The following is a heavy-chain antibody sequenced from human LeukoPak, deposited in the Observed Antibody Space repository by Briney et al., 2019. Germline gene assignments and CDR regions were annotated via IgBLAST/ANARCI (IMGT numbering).Heavy chain of an antibody. V-gene: IGHV3-74*01. J-gene: IGHJ4*02. CDR2: INPDGSTT. CDR1: KFTFSSYW. Sequence: GGSLRLSCAASKFTFSSYWMHWVRQAPGKGLVWVSRINPDGSTTNYADSVKGRFTISRDNAKNTLYLQMNSLRAEDTAVYYCAKDDSVYYYDSGYYLSGWGQGTLVTVSS. D-gene: IGHD3-22*01. CDR3: AKDDSVYYYDSGYYLSG.